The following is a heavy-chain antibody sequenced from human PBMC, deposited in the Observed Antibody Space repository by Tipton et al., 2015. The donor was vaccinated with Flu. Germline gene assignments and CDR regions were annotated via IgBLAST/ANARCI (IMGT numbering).Heavy chain of an antibody. CDR1: GGSVSSSTYY. D-gene: IGHD6-19*01. Sequence: TLSPTCTVSGGSVSSSTYYWSWIRQAPGKGLEWIGSIFFIGNTIDNPSLKSRVTMSLDASKNQFSLKLSSVTAADTAVYYCARSIAVSGKFDPWGQGTLVTVSS. J-gene: IGHJ5*02. V-gene: IGHV4-61*01. CDR3: ARSIAVSGKFDP. CDR2: IFFIGNT.